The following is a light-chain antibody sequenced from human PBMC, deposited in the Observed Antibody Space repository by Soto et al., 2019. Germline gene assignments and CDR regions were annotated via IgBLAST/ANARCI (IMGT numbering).Light chain of an antibody. Sequence: DIQMTQSPSSLSASVGDRVTITCRASQGIRNGLGWYQQKPGKAPKRLIYAASSLQSAVPSRFSGSGTGTEFTVNTSSQQPEDCATYYCLQHNSYPASCDQGTKVE. CDR3: LQHNSYPAS. CDR2: AAS. CDR1: QGIRNG. J-gene: IGKJ1*01. V-gene: IGKV1-17*01.